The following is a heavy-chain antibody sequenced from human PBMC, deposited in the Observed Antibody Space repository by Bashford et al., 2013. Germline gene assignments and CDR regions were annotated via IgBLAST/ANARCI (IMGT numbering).Heavy chain of an antibody. Sequence: SVKVSCKASGGTFSTETIVWVRQAPGQGLEWMGGITPMLGIINDAQRYQGRVTITADESTNTAHMELSSLRSEDTAVYYCATQFDYGIDYWGQGTLVTVSS. J-gene: IGHJ4*02. CDR1: GGTFSTET. CDR2: ITPMLGII. CDR3: ATQFDYGIDY. V-gene: IGHV1-69*10. D-gene: IGHD4-17*01.